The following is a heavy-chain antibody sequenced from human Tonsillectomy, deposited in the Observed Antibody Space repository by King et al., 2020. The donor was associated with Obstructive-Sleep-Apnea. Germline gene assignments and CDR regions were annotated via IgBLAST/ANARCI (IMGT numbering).Heavy chain of an antibody. D-gene: IGHD4-23*01. CDR1: GSTFSSFA. J-gene: IGHJ4*02. Sequence: QLVQSGAEVKKPGSSVKVSCKASGSTFSSFAINWVRQAPGQGLEWMGGIIPIRERTDYAQKFQGRVTITADKSTSTAYMELTSLRSDDTAVYYFARVRDYTYGGGFWDWGQGTLVTVSS. V-gene: IGHV1-69*04. CDR2: IIPIRERT. CDR3: ARVRDYTYGGGFWD.